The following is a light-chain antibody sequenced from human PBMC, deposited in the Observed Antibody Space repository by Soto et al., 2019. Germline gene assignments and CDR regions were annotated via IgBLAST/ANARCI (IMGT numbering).Light chain of an antibody. CDR2: GAS. J-gene: IGKJ3*01. Sequence: EIVLTQSPGTLSLSPGERATLSCRASQSVSSSYLAWYQQKPGQDPRLLIYGASSRATGIPDRFSGSGSGTDFNLTISRLETEDFAVYECQQRSNWTVTFGPGTKVDIK. CDR3: QQRSNWTVT. CDR1: QSVSSSY. V-gene: IGKV3D-20*02.